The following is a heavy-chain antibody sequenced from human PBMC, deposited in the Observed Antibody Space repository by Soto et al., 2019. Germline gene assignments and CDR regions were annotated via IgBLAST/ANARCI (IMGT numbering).Heavy chain of an antibody. CDR3: VKDSWHGSGSYYNVGFFHYFDY. Sequence: PGGSLRLSCSASGFTFSSYAMHWVRQAPGKGLEYVSAISSNGGSTYYADSVKGRFTISRDNSKNTLYLQMSSLRAEDTAVYYCVKDSWHGSGSYYNVGFFHYFDYWGQGTLVTVSS. V-gene: IGHV3-64D*08. J-gene: IGHJ4*02. CDR2: ISSNGGST. D-gene: IGHD3-10*01. CDR1: GFTFSSYA.